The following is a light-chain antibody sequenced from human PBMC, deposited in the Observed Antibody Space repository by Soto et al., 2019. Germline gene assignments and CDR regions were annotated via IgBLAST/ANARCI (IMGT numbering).Light chain of an antibody. V-gene: IGKV3-20*01. CDR3: QQYGGSMET. CDR2: GAS. CDR1: QSIRNNF. Sequence: EIVLTESPGTLSLSPGERATLSCRASQSIRNNFLAWYQHNPAQAPRLLIYGASTRASGIPDRFSGSGSGTDFTLTINRLEPEDFALYFCQQYGGSMETFGQGTKVDIK. J-gene: IGKJ1*01.